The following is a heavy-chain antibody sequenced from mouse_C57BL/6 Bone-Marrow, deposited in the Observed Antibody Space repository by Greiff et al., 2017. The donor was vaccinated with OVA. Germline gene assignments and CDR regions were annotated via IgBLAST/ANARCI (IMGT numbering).Heavy chain of an antibody. Sequence: EVKLQESGPGLVKPSQSLSLTCSVTGYSITSGYYWNWIRQFPGNKLEWMGYISYDGSNNYNPSLKNRISITRDTSKNQFFLKLNSVTTEDTATYYCATDSSGWAYWGQGTLVTVSA. D-gene: IGHD3-2*02. J-gene: IGHJ3*01. CDR1: GYSITSGYY. V-gene: IGHV3-6*01. CDR3: ATDSSGWAY. CDR2: ISYDGSN.